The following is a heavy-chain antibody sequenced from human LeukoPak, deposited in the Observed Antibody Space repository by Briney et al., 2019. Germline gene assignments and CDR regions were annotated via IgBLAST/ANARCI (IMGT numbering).Heavy chain of an antibody. CDR3: ARLGNCGDDCYAADF. CDR1: GASITGDS. V-gene: IGHV4-59*08. CDR2: VSYAGNA. Sequence: SETLSLTCSVSGASITGDSWTWIRQPPGKGLEWIGFVSYAGNANYYNPSLKSAGRVTMSVDTSMNQFSLKLNSVTAADTAVYYCARLGNCGDDCYAADFWGQGTLVTVSS. D-gene: IGHD2-21*02. J-gene: IGHJ4*02.